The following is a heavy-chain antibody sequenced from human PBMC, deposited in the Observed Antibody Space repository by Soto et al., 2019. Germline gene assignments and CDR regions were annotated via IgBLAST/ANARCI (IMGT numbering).Heavy chain of an antibody. CDR1: GGTFSSYA. V-gene: IGHV1-69*01. D-gene: IGHD2-21*02. CDR2: IILIFGTA. Sequence: QVQLVQSGAEVKKPGSSVKVSCKASGGTFSSYAISWVRQAPGQGLEWMGGIILIFGTANYAQKFQGRVTISADESRITAYMELSSLRSEDTAVYYCASANCGGDCYSNEPAFDIWGEGTMVTVSS. J-gene: IGHJ3*02. CDR3: ASANCGGDCYSNEPAFDI.